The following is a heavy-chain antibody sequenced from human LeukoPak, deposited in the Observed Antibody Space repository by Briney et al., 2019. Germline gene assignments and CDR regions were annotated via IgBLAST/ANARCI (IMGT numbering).Heavy chain of an antibody. Sequence: SSSTIYYAYSVKGRFTISRDNAKNSLYLQMNSLRAEDTAVYYCARSYGDYPMDAFDIWGQGTMVTVSS. CDR3: ARSYGDYPMDAFDI. CDR2: SSSTI. V-gene: IGHV3-48*04. D-gene: IGHD4-17*01. J-gene: IGHJ3*02.